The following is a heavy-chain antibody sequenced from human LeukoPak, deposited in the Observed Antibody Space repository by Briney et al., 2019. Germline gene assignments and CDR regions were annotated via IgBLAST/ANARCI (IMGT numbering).Heavy chain of an antibody. J-gene: IGHJ4*02. CDR3: AASGYSFDY. V-gene: IGHV1-46*01. CDR2: INPSGGST. CDR1: GYTFTSYY. Sequence: ASVKVSCKASGYTFTSYYMHWVRQAPGQGLEWMGIINPSGGSTSYAQKFQGRVTMTRDTSTSTVYMELSRLRSDDTAVYYCAASGYSFDYWGQGTLVTVSS. D-gene: IGHD3-3*01.